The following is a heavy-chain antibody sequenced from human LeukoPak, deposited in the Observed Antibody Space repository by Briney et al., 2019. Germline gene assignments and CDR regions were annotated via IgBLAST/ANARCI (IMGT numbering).Heavy chain of an antibody. CDR2: ISGTGGST. D-gene: IGHD3-22*01. Sequence: GGSLRLSCADSGFTFSTYAMSWVRQAPGKGLEWISGISGTGGSTQYAHSVKGRFTISRDNSKSTLYLQMNSLRAEDTAVYYCAKVYSYDSLDPWGQGTVVTVSS. CDR3: AKVYSYDSLDP. J-gene: IGHJ5*02. V-gene: IGHV3-23*01. CDR1: GFTFSTYA.